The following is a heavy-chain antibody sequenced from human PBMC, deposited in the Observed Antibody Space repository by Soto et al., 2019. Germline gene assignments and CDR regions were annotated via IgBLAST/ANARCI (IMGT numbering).Heavy chain of an antibody. V-gene: IGHV3-30*18. CDR3: AKDRSHRYDFWSGYYWDY. J-gene: IGHJ4*02. Sequence: PGGSLRLSCAASGFTFSSYGMPWVRQAPGKGLEWVSVISCSGSNTYYADSVKGRFTISRDNSKNTLYLQMNSLRAEDTAVYYCAKDRSHRYDFWSGYYWDYWGQGTLVTVSS. CDR1: GFTFSSYG. CDR2: ISCSGSNT. D-gene: IGHD3-3*01.